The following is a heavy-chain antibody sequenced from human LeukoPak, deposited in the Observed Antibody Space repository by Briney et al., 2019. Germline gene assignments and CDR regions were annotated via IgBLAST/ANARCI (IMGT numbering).Heavy chain of an antibody. D-gene: IGHD3-3*01. CDR1: GGCISSHY. CDR2: SYYSGST. CDR3: AGGGSGYYTGIDWFDP. J-gene: IGHJ5*02. V-gene: IGHV4-59*11. Sequence: SETLSLTCTVSGGCISSHYWSWIRQPPGKGLEWIGYSYYSGSTNYNPSLKSRVTISVDTSKNQFSLKLSSVSAADTAVYYWAGGGSGYYTGIDWFDPWGQGTLVTVSS.